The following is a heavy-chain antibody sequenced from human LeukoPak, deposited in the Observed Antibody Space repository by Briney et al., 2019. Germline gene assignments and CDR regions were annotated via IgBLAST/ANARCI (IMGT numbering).Heavy chain of an antibody. V-gene: IGHV4-34*01. J-gene: IGHJ3*01. D-gene: IGHD1-26*01. Sequence: PSETLSLTCTVSGGSISSYYWSWIRQPPGKGLEWIGEINHSGSTNYNPSLKSRVTISVDTSKNQFSLKLSSVTAADTAVYYCARGGSGSYVYGTWGQGTMVTVSS. CDR1: GGSISSYY. CDR3: ARGGSGSYVYGT. CDR2: INHSGST.